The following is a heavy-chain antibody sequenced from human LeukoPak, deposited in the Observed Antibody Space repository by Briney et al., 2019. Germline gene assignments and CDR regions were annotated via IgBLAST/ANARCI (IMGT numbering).Heavy chain of an antibody. D-gene: IGHD3-10*01. CDR2: INHSGST. V-gene: IGHV4-34*01. Sequence: PSETLSLTCAVYGGSFSGYYWSWIRQPPGKGLEWIGEINHSGSTNYNPSLKSRVTISVDTSKNQFSLKLSSVTAADTAVYYCAREQSMVRGVIIPWANWFDPWGQGTLVTVSS. CDR1: GGSFSGYY. CDR3: AREQSMVRGVIIPWANWFDP. J-gene: IGHJ5*02.